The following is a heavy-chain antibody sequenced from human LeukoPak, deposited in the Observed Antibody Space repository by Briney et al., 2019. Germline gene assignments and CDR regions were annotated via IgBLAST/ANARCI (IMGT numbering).Heavy chain of an antibody. J-gene: IGHJ4*02. CDR1: GFISSSYW. D-gene: IGHD4-17*01. Sequence: GGSLRLSCAASGFISSSYWMHWVRQPPGKGLVYIACINTDGVSTSYADSVKGRFTISRDNAKNTLYLQMNSLRAEDTAVYYCARSRTYGDYGRGLDYWGQGTLVTVSS. CDR3: ARSRTYGDYGRGLDY. CDR2: INTDGVST. V-gene: IGHV3-74*01.